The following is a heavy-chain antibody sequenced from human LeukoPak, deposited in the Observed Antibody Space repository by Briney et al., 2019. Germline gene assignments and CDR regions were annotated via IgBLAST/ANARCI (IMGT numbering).Heavy chain of an antibody. CDR3: ARLYYGSGSYYFDS. J-gene: IGHJ4*02. D-gene: IGHD3-10*01. CDR2: ISYTGNI. CDR1: GGSISDFY. V-gene: IGHV4-59*08. Sequence: PSETLSLTCTVSGGSISDFYWSWIRQPPGKGLEWIGYISYTGNINYNPSLESRVTISLDTSRTQFSLRLSSVTAPDTAVYYCARLYYGSGSYYFDSWGQGTLITVSS.